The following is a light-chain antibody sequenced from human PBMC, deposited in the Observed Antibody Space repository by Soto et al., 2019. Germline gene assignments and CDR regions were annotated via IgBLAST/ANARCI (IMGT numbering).Light chain of an antibody. CDR2: AAY. V-gene: IGKV3-20*01. CDR1: QSVDSKY. Sequence: EIVLTQSPGTLSLSPGEIATLSCRASQSVDSKYLAWYQQKPGQARRILIFAAYSRATGITDRFSGSGSGTDFPLTISRLEPGDFAVYYCQQYCYSSWTFGRGTKVDIK. CDR3: QQYCYSSWT. J-gene: IGKJ1*01.